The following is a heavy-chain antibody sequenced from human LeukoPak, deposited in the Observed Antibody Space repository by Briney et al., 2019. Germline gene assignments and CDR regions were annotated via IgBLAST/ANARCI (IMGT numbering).Heavy chain of an antibody. V-gene: IGHV3-30-3*01. Sequence: GGSLRLSCAASGFTFSSYAFHWVRQAPGKGLEWVAVISYDGSNKYYADSVKGRFTMSRDNSKNTLYLQMNRLRAEDTAVYYCARDRDIVVVPAAHYGFDYWGQGTLVTVSS. CDR1: GFTFSSYA. CDR3: ARDRDIVVVPAAHYGFDY. CDR2: ISYDGSNK. J-gene: IGHJ4*02. D-gene: IGHD2-2*01.